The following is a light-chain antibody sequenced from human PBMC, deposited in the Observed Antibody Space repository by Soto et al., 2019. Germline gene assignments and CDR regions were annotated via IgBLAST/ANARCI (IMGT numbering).Light chain of an antibody. V-gene: IGLV2-14*03. CDR2: DVS. Sequence: QSALTQPASVSGSPGQSITISCTGTSSDVGGYNYVSWYQQHPGKAPKLMIYDVSNRPSGVSKRFSGSKSGNTAALTISGLQADDEADYYCSSYSSSTRGVLGTGTKLTVL. CDR1: SSDVGGYNY. J-gene: IGLJ1*01. CDR3: SSYSSSTRGV.